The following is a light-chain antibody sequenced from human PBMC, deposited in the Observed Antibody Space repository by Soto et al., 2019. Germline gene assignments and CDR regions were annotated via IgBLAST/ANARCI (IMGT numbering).Light chain of an antibody. CDR1: QNINNL. Sequence: DIQMTQSPSTLSASVGDRVTITCRATQNINNLLAWYQQKLGKAPKLLIFDASSLENGVPSRFSGSGSGTEFTLTISSLQPDDFATYYCQQYNSYSPWTFGQGTKAEIK. CDR3: QQYNSYSPWT. V-gene: IGKV1-5*01. CDR2: DAS. J-gene: IGKJ1*01.